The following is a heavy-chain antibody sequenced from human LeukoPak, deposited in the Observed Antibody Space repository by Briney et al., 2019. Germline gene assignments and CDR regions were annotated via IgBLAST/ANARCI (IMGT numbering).Heavy chain of an antibody. CDR2: INPSGGST. D-gene: IGHD3-22*01. Sequence: ASVKVSCKASGGTFSSYAISWVRQAPGQGLEWMGIINPSGGSTSYAQKFQGRVTMTRDMSTSTVYMELSSLRSEDTAVYYCARGLTYYYDSSGPDDAFDIWGQGTMVTVSS. CDR1: GGTFSSYA. V-gene: IGHV1-46*01. J-gene: IGHJ3*02. CDR3: ARGLTYYYDSSGPDDAFDI.